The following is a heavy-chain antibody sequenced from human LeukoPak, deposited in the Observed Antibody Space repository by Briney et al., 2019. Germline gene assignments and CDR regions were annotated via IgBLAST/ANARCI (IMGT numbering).Heavy chain of an antibody. D-gene: IGHD3-3*01. Sequence: PGGSLRLSCAASGFTFSSYAMSWVRQAPGKGLEWVSAISGSGGSTYYADSVKGRFTISRDNSKNTLYLQMNSLRAEDTAVYYCAKTNIRGFLNHYMDVWGKGTTVTVSS. J-gene: IGHJ6*03. CDR1: GFTFSSYA. CDR3: AKTNIRGFLNHYMDV. CDR2: ISGSGGST. V-gene: IGHV3-23*01.